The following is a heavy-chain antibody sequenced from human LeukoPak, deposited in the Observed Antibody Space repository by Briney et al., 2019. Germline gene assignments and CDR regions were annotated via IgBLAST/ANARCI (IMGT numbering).Heavy chain of an antibody. CDR2: INPNSGGT. CDR1: GYTFTGYY. CDR3: ARALENDFWSGYYLGYYFDY. D-gene: IGHD3-3*01. J-gene: IGHJ4*02. Sequence: GASVTVSCKASGYTFTGYYMHWVRQAPGQGLEWMGWINPNSGGTNYAQKFQGRVTMTRDTSISTAYMELSRLRSDDTAMYYCARALENDFWSGYYLGYYFDYWGQGTLVTVSS. V-gene: IGHV1-2*02.